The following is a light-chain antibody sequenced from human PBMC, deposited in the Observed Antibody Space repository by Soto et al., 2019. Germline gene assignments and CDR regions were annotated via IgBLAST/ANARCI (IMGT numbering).Light chain of an antibody. J-gene: IGKJ5*01. V-gene: IGKV3-20*01. CDR2: GAS. CDR1: QTVRNNY. Sequence: EFVFTQSPGTLSVSPVERATLSCRASQTVRNNYLAWYQQKPGQAPRLLIYGASSRATGIPDRFSGSGSGTDFTLTISSLQPEDFATYYCQQLNSYPPITFGQGTRLEIK. CDR3: QQLNSYPPIT.